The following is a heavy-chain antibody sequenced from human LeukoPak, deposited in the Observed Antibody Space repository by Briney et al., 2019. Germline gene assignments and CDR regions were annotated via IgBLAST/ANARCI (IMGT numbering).Heavy chain of an antibody. D-gene: IGHD3-3*01. J-gene: IGHJ4*02. Sequence: GESLRISCKGSGYTFSSYWIGWVRQMPGKGLEWMGIIYPGDSDTRYSPSLQGQVTISVDTSIGTAYLQWSTLKASDTAIYYCARQNDFRLDYWGQGTLVTVSS. CDR1: GYTFSSYW. V-gene: IGHV5-51*01. CDR2: IYPGDSDT. CDR3: ARQNDFRLDY.